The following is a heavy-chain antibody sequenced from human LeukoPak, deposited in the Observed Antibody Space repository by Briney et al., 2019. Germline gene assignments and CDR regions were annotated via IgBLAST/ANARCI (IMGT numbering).Heavy chain of an antibody. J-gene: IGHJ4*02. CDR1: GYTFTSYG. V-gene: IGHV1-18*01. CDR3: ARGRSYYYGSGSYLH. D-gene: IGHD3-10*01. Sequence: ASVKVSCKASGYTFTSYGISWVRQAPGQGLEWMGWISAYNGNTNYAQKLQGRATMTTDTSTSTAYMELRSLRSDDTAVYYCARGRSYYYGSGSYLHWRQATLVTVSS. CDR2: ISAYNGNT.